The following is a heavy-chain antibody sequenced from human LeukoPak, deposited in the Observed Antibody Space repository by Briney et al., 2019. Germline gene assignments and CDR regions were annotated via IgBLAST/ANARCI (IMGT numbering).Heavy chain of an antibody. CDR1: GGSISSYY. CDR3: ARVHYYGSGSYSTYYYYYGMDV. J-gene: IGHJ6*02. Sequence: PSETLSLTCTVSGGSISSYYWSWIRQPPGKGLGWIGYIYYSGSTNYNPSLKSRVTISVDTSKNQFSLKLSSVTAADTAVYYCARVHYYGSGSYSTYYYYYGMDVWGQGTTVTVSS. D-gene: IGHD3-10*01. CDR2: IYYSGST. V-gene: IGHV4-59*12.